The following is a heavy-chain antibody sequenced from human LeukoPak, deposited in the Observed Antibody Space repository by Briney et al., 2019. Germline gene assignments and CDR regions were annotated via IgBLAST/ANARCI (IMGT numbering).Heavy chain of an antibody. CDR2: IYHSGST. V-gene: IGHV4-38-2*02. Sequence: PSETLSLTCTVSGYSISSGYYWGWIRQPPGKGLEWIGSIYHSGSTYYNPSLKSRVTISIDTSKDQFSLNLRSVTAADTGVYYCARAIDSDGYQHKGFDPWGQGALVTVSS. D-gene: IGHD3-22*01. CDR1: GYSISSGYY. CDR3: ARAIDSDGYQHKGFDP. J-gene: IGHJ5*02.